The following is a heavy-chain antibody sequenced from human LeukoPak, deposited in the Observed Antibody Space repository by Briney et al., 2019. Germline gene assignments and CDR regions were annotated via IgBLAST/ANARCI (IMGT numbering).Heavy chain of an antibody. CDR1: GFTFSSYA. Sequence: PGGSLRLSCAASGFTFSSYAMSWVRQAPGKGLEWVSAISGSGGSTYYADSVKGRLTISRDNSKNTLYLQMNSLRAEDTAVYYCANRGHGDSTGAFDIWGQGTMVTVSS. CDR2: ISGSGGST. CDR3: ANRGHGDSTGAFDI. D-gene: IGHD4-17*01. J-gene: IGHJ3*02. V-gene: IGHV3-23*01.